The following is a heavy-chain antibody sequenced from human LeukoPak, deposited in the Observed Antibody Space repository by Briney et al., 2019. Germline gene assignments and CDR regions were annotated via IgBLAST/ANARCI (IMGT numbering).Heavy chain of an antibody. CDR3: ARCMAAGMTFDY. Sequence: ASVKVSCKASGYTFTSYYMHWVRQAPGQGLEWMGIINPSGGSTSYAQKFQGRVTMTRDTSTSTVYMELSSLRSEDTAMYYCARCMAAGMTFDYWGQGTLVTVSS. CDR1: GYTFTSYY. V-gene: IGHV1-46*01. D-gene: IGHD6-13*01. J-gene: IGHJ4*02. CDR2: INPSGGST.